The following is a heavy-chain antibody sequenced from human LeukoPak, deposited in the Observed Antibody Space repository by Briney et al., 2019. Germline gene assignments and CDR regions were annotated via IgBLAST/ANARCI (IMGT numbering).Heavy chain of an antibody. J-gene: IGHJ4*02. D-gene: IGHD2-2*01. V-gene: IGHV3-23*01. CDR3: AKDLAPAAY. CDR2: LTGRGGST. CDR1: GFTFSSSS. Sequence: GGSLRLSCAASGFTFSSSSMSWVRQAPGKGLEWVSALTGRGGSTYYADSVKGRFTISRDNSKKTLFLQMNSLRAEDTAVYYCAKDLAPAAYWGQGTLVTVSS.